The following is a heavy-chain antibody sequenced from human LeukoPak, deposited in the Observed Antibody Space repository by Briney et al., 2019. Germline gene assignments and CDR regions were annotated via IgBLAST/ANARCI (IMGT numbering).Heavy chain of an antibody. CDR2: IYSGGST. V-gene: IGHV3-53*01. D-gene: IGHD6-13*01. CDR3: AKAYSSYYYYYMDV. J-gene: IGHJ6*03. Sequence: GGSLRHSCAASGFTVSSNYMSWVRQAPGKGLEWVSVIYSGGSTYYADSVKGRFTISRDNSKNTLYLQMNSLRAEDTAVYYCAKAYSSYYYYYMDVWGKGTTVTVSS. CDR1: GFTVSSNY.